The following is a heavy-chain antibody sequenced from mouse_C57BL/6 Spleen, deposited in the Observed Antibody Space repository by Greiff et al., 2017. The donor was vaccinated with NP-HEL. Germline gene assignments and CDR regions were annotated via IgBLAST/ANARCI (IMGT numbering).Heavy chain of an antibody. V-gene: IGHV5-16*01. D-gene: IGHD1-1*01. CDR1: GFTFSDYY. CDR3: ARLLLRNFDY. J-gene: IGHJ2*01. CDR2: INYDGSST. Sequence: EVMLVESEGGLVQPGSSMKLSCTASGFTFSDYYMAWVRQVPEKGLEWVANINYDGSSTYYLDSLKSRFIISRDNAKNILYLQMSSLKSEDTATYYCARLLLRNFDYWGQGTTLTVSS.